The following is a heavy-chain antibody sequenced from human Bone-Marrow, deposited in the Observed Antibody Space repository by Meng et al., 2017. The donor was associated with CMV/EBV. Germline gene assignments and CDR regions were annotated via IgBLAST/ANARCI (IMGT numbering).Heavy chain of an antibody. Sequence: GGSLRLSCAASGFTFSDYYMSWIRQAPGKGLEWVSYISSSGSTICYADSVKGRFTISRDNAKNSLYLQMNSLRAEDTAVYYCAKARVRGLKYDYYGMDVWGQGTTVTVSS. CDR1: GFTFSDYY. V-gene: IGHV3-11*04. D-gene: IGHD3-10*01. CDR3: AKARVRGLKYDYYGMDV. CDR2: ISSSGSTI. J-gene: IGHJ6*02.